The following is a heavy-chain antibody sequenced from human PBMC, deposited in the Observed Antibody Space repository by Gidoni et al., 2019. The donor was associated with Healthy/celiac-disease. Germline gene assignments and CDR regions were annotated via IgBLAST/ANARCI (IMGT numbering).Heavy chain of an antibody. V-gene: IGHV3-30*04. CDR1: SCTFNSYA. D-gene: IGHD5-18*01. J-gene: IGHJ4*02. Sequence: QVQLVESGGGVVQPGTYLRRTCAASSCTFNSYAMHWVRQAPGKWLEWVAVISYDGSNKYYADSLKGRFTISRDNSKNTLYLQMNSLSAEDTAVYYCARDRSDTAIVGYFAYWGQGTLVTVSS. CDR2: ISYDGSNK. CDR3: ARDRSDTAIVGYFAY.